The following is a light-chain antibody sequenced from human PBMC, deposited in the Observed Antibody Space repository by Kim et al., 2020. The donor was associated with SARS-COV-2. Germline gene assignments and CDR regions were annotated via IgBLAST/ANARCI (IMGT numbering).Light chain of an antibody. Sequence: QSVLTQPASMSGSPGQSITISCTGTSSDVGGYNSVSWYQQHPGKAPKLMIYDVSARPSGVSDRFSGSKSDNTASLTISGLQPEDEADYFCSSYTGTTTSVLFGGGTKVTVL. CDR1: SSDVGGYNS. CDR2: DVS. V-gene: IGLV2-14*03. CDR3: SSYTGTTTSVL. J-gene: IGLJ2*01.